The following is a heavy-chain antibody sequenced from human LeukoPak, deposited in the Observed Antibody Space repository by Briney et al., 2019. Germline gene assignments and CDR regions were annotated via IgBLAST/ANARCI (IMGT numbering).Heavy chain of an antibody. Sequence: GASVKVSCKASGYTFTSYGISWVRQAPGQGLEWMGWISAYNGNTNYAQRLQGRVTMTTDTSTNTAYMDLRSLGSDDTAVYYCARDRSSGSNYGDYWGQGTLVTVSS. CDR1: GYTFTSYG. CDR2: ISAYNGNT. CDR3: ARDRSSGSNYGDY. V-gene: IGHV1-18*01. J-gene: IGHJ4*02. D-gene: IGHD1-26*01.